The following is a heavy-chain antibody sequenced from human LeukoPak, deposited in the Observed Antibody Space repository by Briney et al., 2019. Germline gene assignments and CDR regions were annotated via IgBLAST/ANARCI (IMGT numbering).Heavy chain of an antibody. CDR1: GYTFTNYG. CDR2: ISAYNGNI. Sequence: ASVKVSCKASGYTFTNYGLSWVRQAPGQGREWVGWISAYNGNIKYAQKFQGRVTMTTDTSTRTAYMELRSLTADDTALYYSARDLKSTILGVLPWDYFDYWGQGTLVTVSS. D-gene: IGHD3-3*01. J-gene: IGHJ4*02. CDR3: ARDLKSTILGVLPWDYFDY. V-gene: IGHV1-18*01.